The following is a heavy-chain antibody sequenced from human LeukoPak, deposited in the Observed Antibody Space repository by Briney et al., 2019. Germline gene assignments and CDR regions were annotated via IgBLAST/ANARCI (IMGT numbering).Heavy chain of an antibody. CDR1: GYTFTSYY. V-gene: IGHV1-46*01. Sequence: ASVKVSCKASGYTFTSYYMHWVRQAPGQGLEWMGTINPSGGSTSYAQKFQGRVTLTRDLSTSTDYMELSSLRSDDTAVYFCARDTSEGDYAWWFDPWGQGTLVTVAS. J-gene: IGHJ5*02. CDR2: INPSGGST. CDR3: ARDTSEGDYAWWFDP. D-gene: IGHD3-16*01.